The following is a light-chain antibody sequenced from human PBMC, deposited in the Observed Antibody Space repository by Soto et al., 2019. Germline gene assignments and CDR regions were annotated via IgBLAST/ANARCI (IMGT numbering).Light chain of an antibody. V-gene: IGLV2-14*01. CDR2: EVS. CDR3: SSYTSSSTLV. Sequence: QSVLTQPASVSGSPGQSITISCTGTSSDVGGYNYVSWYQQHPGKAPKLMIYEVSNRPSGVSNRFSGSKSGNTASLTKDEADYYCSSYTSSSTLVFGTGTKVTVL. CDR1: SSDVGGYNY. J-gene: IGLJ1*01.